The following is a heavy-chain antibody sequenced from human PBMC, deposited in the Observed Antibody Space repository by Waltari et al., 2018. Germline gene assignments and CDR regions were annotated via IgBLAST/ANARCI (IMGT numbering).Heavy chain of an antibody. CDR3: ASSTVYYYGMDV. J-gene: IGHJ6*02. CDR1: GFTVSSYA. CDR2: ISYDGSNK. D-gene: IGHD4-17*01. Sequence: QVQLVESGGGVVQPGRSLRLSCAASGFTVSSYAMPWVRQAPGKGLEWLAVISYDGSNKYYADSVKGRFTISRDNSKNTLYLQMNSLRAEDTAVYYCASSTVYYYGMDVWGQGTTVTVSS. V-gene: IGHV3-30-3*01.